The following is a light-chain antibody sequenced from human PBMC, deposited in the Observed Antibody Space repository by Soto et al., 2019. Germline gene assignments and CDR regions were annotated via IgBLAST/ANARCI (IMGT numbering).Light chain of an antibody. CDR1: QSVRSSY. CDR2: RAS. CDR3: QQRSNWPSIT. Sequence: EIVLTQSPGTLSLSPGERATLNCRASQSVRSSYLAWYQQKPGQAPKVLIYRASIRATGIPARFTGSGSGTDFTLTISSLEPEDSAVYYCQQRSNWPSITFGQGTRLEIK. J-gene: IGKJ5*01. V-gene: IGKV3D-20*02.